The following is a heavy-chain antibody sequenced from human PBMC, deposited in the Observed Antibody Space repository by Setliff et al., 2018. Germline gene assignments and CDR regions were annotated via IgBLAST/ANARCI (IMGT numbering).Heavy chain of an antibody. D-gene: IGHD1-26*01. CDR1: GGSISSSSYY. CDR2: IYYRGST. Sequence: LSLTCTVSGGSISSSSYYWGWIRQPPGKGLEWIGSIYYRGSTYYNPSLKSRVAISVDTSKNQFSLKLSSVTAADTAVYYCARVLNWFDPWGQGTLVTVSP. CDR3: ARVLNWFDP. V-gene: IGHV4-39*07. J-gene: IGHJ5*02.